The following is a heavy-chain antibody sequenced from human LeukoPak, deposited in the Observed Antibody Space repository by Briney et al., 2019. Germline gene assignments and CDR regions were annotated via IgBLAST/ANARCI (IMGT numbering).Heavy chain of an antibody. CDR1: GGSISTYY. CDR3: ARDNGDSYYYDC. D-gene: IGHD3-22*01. CDR2: VYYSGGT. J-gene: IGHJ4*02. V-gene: IGHV4-59*01. Sequence: SETLSLTCTVSGGSISTYYWSWIRQPPGKGLEWIGYVYYSGGTNYNPSLQSRVTISVDTSKIQFSLKLSSVTAADTAVYYCARDNGDSYYYDCWGQGTLVTVSS.